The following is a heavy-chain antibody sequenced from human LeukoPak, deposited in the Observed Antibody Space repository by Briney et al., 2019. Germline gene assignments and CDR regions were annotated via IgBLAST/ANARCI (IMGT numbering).Heavy chain of an antibody. CDR2: IKGDESAR. Sequence: PGGSLRLSCAPSGFTFSTYWMAWVRQAPWKGLEWVANIKGDESARHQADSVKGRFTISRENAQNSVYLQMSRLRGEDTAVYYCARDVGGSLDYWGQGTLVTVSS. D-gene: IGHD1-26*01. CDR3: ARDVGGSLDY. J-gene: IGHJ4*02. CDR1: GFTFSTYW. V-gene: IGHV3-7*01.